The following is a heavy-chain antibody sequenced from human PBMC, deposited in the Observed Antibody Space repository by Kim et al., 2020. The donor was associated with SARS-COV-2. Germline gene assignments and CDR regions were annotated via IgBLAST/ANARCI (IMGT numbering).Heavy chain of an antibody. Sequence: SETLSLTCAVYGGSFSGYYWSWIRQPPGKGLEWIGEINHSGSTNYNPSLKSRVTISVDTSKNQFSLKLSSVTAADTAVYYCARVRGITMVRGSSCLDYWGQGTLVTVSS. CDR2: INHSGST. V-gene: IGHV4-34*01. D-gene: IGHD3-10*01. CDR3: ARVRGITMVRGSSCLDY. CDR1: GGSFSGYY. J-gene: IGHJ4*02.